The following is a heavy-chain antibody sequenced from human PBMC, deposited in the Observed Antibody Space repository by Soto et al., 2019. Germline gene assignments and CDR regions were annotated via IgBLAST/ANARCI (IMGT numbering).Heavy chain of an antibody. Sequence: QVQLQQWGAGLLKPSETLSLTCAVYGGSFSGYSWSWIRQPPEKGLEWIGEINHSGSTNYNPSLKRRVTIAVDTSKNQFSLRLSSVTAADTAVYYCARGLMDNYGDHHLDCWGQGTLVTVSS. V-gene: IGHV4-34*01. CDR3: ARGLMDNYGDHHLDC. D-gene: IGHD4-17*01. CDR1: GGSFSGYS. J-gene: IGHJ4*02. CDR2: INHSGST.